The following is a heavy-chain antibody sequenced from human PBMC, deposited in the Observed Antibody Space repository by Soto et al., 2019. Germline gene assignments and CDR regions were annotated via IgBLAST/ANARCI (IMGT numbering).Heavy chain of an antibody. CDR1: GFTFSGYA. J-gene: IGHJ5*01. Sequence: EVQLLESGGGLVQPGESLRLSCAASGFTFSGYAMTWVRQSPGKGLEWLSIIGGGGGGIYYADSVKGRFTISRDNSKKTLYLQMTSLRVEDTAVYYCAKVRPGFDSWGQGTLVTISS. CDR3: AKVRPGFDS. CDR2: IGGGGGGI. V-gene: IGHV3-23*01.